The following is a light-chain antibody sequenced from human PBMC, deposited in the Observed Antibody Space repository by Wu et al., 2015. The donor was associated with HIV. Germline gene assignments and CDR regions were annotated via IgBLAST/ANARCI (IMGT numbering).Light chain of an antibody. Sequence: DIQMTQSPSTLSASVGDRVTITCRASQSISSWLAWYQQKPGKAPKLLIYKASSLESGVPSRFSGSGSGTEFTLTISSLQPDDFATYYCQQFDNLPLTFGGGTTVDNK. J-gene: IGKJ4*01. V-gene: IGKV1-5*03. CDR3: QQFDNLPLT. CDR1: QSISSW. CDR2: KAS.